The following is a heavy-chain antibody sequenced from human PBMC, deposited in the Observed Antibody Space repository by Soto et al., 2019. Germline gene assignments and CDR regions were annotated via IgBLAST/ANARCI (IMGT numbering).Heavy chain of an antibody. CDR2: LSYDGSTK. Sequence: QLEESGGGVVQPGRSLRLSCAGSGYSFGRFVMVWVRQAPGKGLEWVAVLSYDGSTKYYADSVKGRFTISRDNSKNTLYLEMNSLRPEDTAVYYCARGQSSTVITSTHFDPWGQGTLVTVSS. CDR3: ARGQSSTVITSTHFDP. V-gene: IGHV3-30*03. J-gene: IGHJ5*02. D-gene: IGHD1-20*01. CDR1: GYSFGRFV.